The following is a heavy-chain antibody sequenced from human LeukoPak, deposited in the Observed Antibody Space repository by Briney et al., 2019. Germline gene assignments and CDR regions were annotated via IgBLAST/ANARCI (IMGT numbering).Heavy chain of an antibody. J-gene: IGHJ5*02. D-gene: IGHD4-11*01. Sequence: GESLKISCKGSGYSFTSYWIGWVRQMPGKGLEWMGVIYPGDSDTRYSPSFQGQVTISADKPISTAYLQWSSLKASDTAMYYCARYHDYSPNWFDPWGQGTLVTVSS. CDR3: ARYHDYSPNWFDP. V-gene: IGHV5-51*04. CDR1: GYSFTSYW. CDR2: IYPGDSDT.